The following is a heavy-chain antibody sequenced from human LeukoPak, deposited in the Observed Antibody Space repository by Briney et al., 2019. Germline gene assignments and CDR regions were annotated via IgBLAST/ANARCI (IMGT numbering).Heavy chain of an antibody. CDR2: ISSSSSYI. CDR3: ARVEYSSSSFYFDY. Sequence: GGSLRLSCAASGFTFSSYSMTWVRQAPGKGLEWVSSISSSSSYIYYADSVKGRFTISRDNAKNSLYLQMNSLRAGDTAVYYCARVEYSSSSFYFDYWGQGTLVTVSS. V-gene: IGHV3-21*01. J-gene: IGHJ4*02. D-gene: IGHD6-6*01. CDR1: GFTFSSYS.